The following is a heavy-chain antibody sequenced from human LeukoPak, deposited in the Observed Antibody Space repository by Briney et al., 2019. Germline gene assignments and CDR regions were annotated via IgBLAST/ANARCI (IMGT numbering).Heavy chain of an antibody. CDR2: IKQDGSEK. J-gene: IGHJ4*02. CDR3: ARGPRYCSGGSCYSAGY. V-gene: IGHV3-7*01. D-gene: IGHD2-15*01. Sequence: GGSLRLSCAASGFTFSSYWMSWVRQAPGKGLEWVANIKQDGSEKYYVDSVKARFTISRDNAKNSLYLQMNSLRAEDTAVDYCARGPRYCSGGSCYSAGYWGQGTLVTVSS. CDR1: GFTFSSYW.